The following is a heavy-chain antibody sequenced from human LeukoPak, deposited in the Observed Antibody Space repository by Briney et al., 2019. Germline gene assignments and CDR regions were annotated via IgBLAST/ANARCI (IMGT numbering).Heavy chain of an antibody. D-gene: IGHD3-22*01. Sequence: GGSLRLSCAASGFNFNDYYMSWIRQAPGNGLEWLSYISASSSYINYADSVKGRFTISRDNAKNSLYLQMNSLRAEDTAVYYCARQYRDVSGYQCDFDYWGQGTLVTVSS. V-gene: IGHV3-11*03. J-gene: IGHJ4*02. CDR3: ARQYRDVSGYQCDFDY. CDR2: ISASSSYI. CDR1: GFNFNDYY.